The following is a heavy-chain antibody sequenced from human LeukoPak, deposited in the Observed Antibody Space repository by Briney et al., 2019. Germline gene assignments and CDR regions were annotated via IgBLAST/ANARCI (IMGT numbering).Heavy chain of an antibody. V-gene: IGHV3-21*04. CDR2: ISSSSSYI. D-gene: IGHD2-15*01. CDR1: GFTFSSYS. J-gene: IGHJ4*02. CDR3: AKKVAFDY. Sequence: GGSLRLSCAASGFTFSSYSMNWVRQAPGKGLEWVSSISSSSSYIYYADSVKGRFTISRDNSKNTLYLQMNSLRAEDTAVYYCAKKVAFDYWGQGTLVTVSS.